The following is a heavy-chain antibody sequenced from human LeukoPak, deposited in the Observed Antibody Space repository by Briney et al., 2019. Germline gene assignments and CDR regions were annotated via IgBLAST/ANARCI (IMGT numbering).Heavy chain of an antibody. D-gene: IGHD3-10*01. Sequence: SETLSLTCAVYGGSFSSHYWSWIRQPPGKGLEWIGYIYYSGSTNYNPSLRSRVTISVDSSKNQFSLKLSSVTAADTAVYYCARGSGQWGFDSWGQGTLVTVSS. J-gene: IGHJ4*02. CDR2: IYYSGST. V-gene: IGHV4-59*11. CDR3: ARGSGQWGFDS. CDR1: GGSFSSHY.